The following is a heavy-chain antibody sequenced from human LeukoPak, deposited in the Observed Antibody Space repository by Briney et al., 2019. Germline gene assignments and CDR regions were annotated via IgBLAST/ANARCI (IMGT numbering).Heavy chain of an antibody. Sequence: PGGSLRLSCAASGFTFSSYAMSWVRQAPGKGLEWXXXISGSGGSTYYADSVKGRFTISRDNSKNTLYLQMNSLRAEDTAVYYCAKDKGDSSGWLYYFDYWGQGTLVTVSS. CDR3: AKDKGDSSGWLYYFDY. V-gene: IGHV3-23*01. J-gene: IGHJ4*02. CDR2: ISGSGGST. D-gene: IGHD6-19*01. CDR1: GFTFSSYA.